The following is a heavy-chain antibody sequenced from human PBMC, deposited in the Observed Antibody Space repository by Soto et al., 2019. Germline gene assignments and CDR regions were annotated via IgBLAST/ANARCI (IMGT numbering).Heavy chain of an antibody. CDR2: INAGNGNT. J-gene: IGHJ4*02. D-gene: IGHD2-21*02. CDR1: GYTFTSYA. CDR3: ARSIVVVTALDY. Sequence: ASVKVSCQASGYTFTSYARHWVRQAPGQRLEWMGWINAGNGNTKYSQKFQGRVTITRDTSASTAYMELSSLRSEDTAVYYCARSIVVVTALDYWGQGTLVTVSS. V-gene: IGHV1-3*01.